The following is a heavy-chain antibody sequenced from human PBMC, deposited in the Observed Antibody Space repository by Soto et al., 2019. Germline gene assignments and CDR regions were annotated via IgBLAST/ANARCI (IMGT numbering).Heavy chain of an antibody. Sequence: SETLSLTCTVSGGSISSGGYYWSWIRQHPGKGLEWIGYIYYSGSTYYNPSLKSRVTISVDTSKNQFSLKLSSVTAADTAVYYCAREGRGGVPYYYYMDVWGKGTTVTVSS. CDR3: AREGRGGVPYYYYMDV. CDR1: GGSISSGGYY. CDR2: IYYSGST. V-gene: IGHV4-31*03. D-gene: IGHD3-10*01. J-gene: IGHJ6*03.